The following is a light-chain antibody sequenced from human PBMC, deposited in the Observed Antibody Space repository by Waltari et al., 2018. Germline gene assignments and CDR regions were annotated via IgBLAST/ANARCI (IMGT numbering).Light chain of an antibody. J-gene: IGKJ4*01. Sequence: EIVLTQSPGTLSLSPGERVTISCRASRSVTNSCLGWYQQKPGQAPRLLIYGMSSRATGISDRFSGSGSGTDFTLTISRLEPEDFAVYYCQQYDSSPPTFGGGTKVEIK. CDR3: QQYDSSPPT. CDR2: GMS. CDR1: RSVTNSC. V-gene: IGKV3-20*01.